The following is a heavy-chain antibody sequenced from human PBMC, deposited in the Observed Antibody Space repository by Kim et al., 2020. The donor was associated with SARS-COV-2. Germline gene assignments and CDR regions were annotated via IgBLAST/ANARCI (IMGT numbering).Heavy chain of an antibody. V-gene: IGHV5-51*01. J-gene: IGHJ5*02. CDR2: IYPGDSDT. CDR3: ARHATGSSSWYGRWFDP. CDR1: GYSFTSYW. Sequence: GESLKISCKGSGYSFTSYWIGWVRQMPGKGLEWMGIIYPGDSDTRYSPSFQGQVTISADKSISTAYLQWSSLKASDTAMYYGARHATGSSSWYGRWFDPWGQGTLVTVSS. D-gene: IGHD6-13*01.